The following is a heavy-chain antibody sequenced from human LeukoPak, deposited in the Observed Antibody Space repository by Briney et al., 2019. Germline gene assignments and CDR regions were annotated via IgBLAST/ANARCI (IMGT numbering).Heavy chain of an antibody. V-gene: IGHV4-61*02. D-gene: IGHD3-22*01. Sequence: SETLSLTCTVSGGSISSGSYYWSWIRQPDGKGLEWIGRIYTSGNTNYNPSLKSRVTISVDTSKNQFSLKLSSVTAADTAVYYCARSTGYYDSSKGYWGQGTLVTVSS. CDR2: IYTSGNT. CDR1: GGSISSGSYY. J-gene: IGHJ4*02. CDR3: ARSTGYYDSSKGY.